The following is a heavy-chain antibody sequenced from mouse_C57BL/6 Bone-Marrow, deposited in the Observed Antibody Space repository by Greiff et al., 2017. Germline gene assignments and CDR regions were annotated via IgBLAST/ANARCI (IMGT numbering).Heavy chain of an antibody. J-gene: IGHJ3*01. CDR2: ISSGSSTI. CDR1: GFTFSDYG. Sequence: EVHLVESGGGLVKPGGSLKLSCAASGFTFSDYGMHWVRQAPEKGLEWVAYISSGSSTINYADTVKGRFTISRDNAKNTLFLQMTSLRAEDTAMYYCAGGDGSSYAPWFAYWGKGALVTVSA. V-gene: IGHV5-17*01. D-gene: IGHD1-1*01. CDR3: AGGDGSSYAPWFAY.